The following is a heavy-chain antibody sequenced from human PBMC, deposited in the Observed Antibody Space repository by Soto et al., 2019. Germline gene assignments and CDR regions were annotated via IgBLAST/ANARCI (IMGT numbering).Heavy chain of an antibody. CDR3: ASLSRYLLDY. J-gene: IGHJ4*02. CDR2: IRSSTATI. Sequence: GGSLRLSCIASGFTYSAYTMNWVRQAPGKGPEWISFIRSSTATIQYADSVRGRFTISRDDAQNSLYLQMNSLRAEDTAVYYCASLSRYLLDYWGQGTLVTVSS. CDR1: GFTYSAYT. D-gene: IGHD1-20*01. V-gene: IGHV3-48*04.